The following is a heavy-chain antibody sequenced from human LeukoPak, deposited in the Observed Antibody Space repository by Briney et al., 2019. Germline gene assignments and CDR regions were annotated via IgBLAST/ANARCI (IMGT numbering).Heavy chain of an antibody. D-gene: IGHD1-26*01. CDR3: AKGRKWELPLDY. J-gene: IGHJ4*02. CDR1: GVTFSSFA. V-gene: IGHV3-23*01. Sequence: GGSLRLSCAASGVTFSSFAMSWVRQAPGKGLEWVSAISGSSGSTYYAASVKGRFTISRDNSKNTLYLQMNSLRAEDTAVYYCAKGRKWELPLDYWGQGTLVTVSS. CDR2: ISGSSGST.